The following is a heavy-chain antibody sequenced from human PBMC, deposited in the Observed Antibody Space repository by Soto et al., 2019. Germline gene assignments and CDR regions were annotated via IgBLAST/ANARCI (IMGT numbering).Heavy chain of an antibody. CDR1: GFTFSNYG. D-gene: IGHD1-26*01. CDR2: IRYDGSQK. J-gene: IGHJ6*02. V-gene: IGHV3-33*01. Sequence: QAQLVESGGGVVQPGKSLRLSCAASGFTFSNYGMHWVRQAPGKGLEWVAVIRYDGSQKYYGDSVKGRFTISRDNFKNTVYLKMNSQRAEDTAVYYSARDIVGLIAYYGMDVWGQGTTVTVS. CDR3: ARDIVGLIAYYGMDV.